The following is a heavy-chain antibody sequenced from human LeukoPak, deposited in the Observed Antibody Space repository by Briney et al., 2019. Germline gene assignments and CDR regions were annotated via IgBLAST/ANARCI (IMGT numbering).Heavy chain of an antibody. CDR2: ISSSSSYT. CDR3: ARGPTLRGDVDY. J-gene: IGHJ4*02. V-gene: IGHV3-11*06. Sequence: GGSLRLSCAASGFTFSDYYMSWIRQAPGKGLEWVSYISSSSSYTNYADSVKGRFTISRDNAKNSLYLQMNSLRAEDTAVYYCARGPTLRGDVDYWGQGTLVTVSS. D-gene: IGHD2-21*02. CDR1: GFTFSDYY.